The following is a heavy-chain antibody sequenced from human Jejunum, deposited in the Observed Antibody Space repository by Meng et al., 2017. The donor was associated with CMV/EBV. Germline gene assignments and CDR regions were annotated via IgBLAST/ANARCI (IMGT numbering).Heavy chain of an antibody. V-gene: IGHV1-2*02. CDR1: GFTFSRYY. D-gene: IGHD6-19*01. CDR3: ARGLALAPIDY. Sequence: KASGFTFSRYYNNWVRQAPGQGLEWMGWINPNSGDTNYPQKFQGRVTMTRDTPTSTAYLDLSRLRSDDTAVYYCARGLALAPIDYWGQGTLVTVSS. CDR2: INPNSGDT. J-gene: IGHJ4*02.